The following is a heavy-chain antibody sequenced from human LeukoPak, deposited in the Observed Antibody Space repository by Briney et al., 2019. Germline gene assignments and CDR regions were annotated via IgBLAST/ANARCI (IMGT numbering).Heavy chain of an antibody. D-gene: IGHD6-19*01. CDR3: ARHAPSDTTGWYYFDY. J-gene: IGHJ4*02. CDR2: IYYSGST. Sequence: PSETLSLTCTVSGGSISSYYWSWIRQPPGKGLEWIGYIYYSGSTYYNPSLKSRVTISVDTSKNQFSLKLSSVTAADTAVYYCARHAPSDTTGWYYFDYWGQGTLVTVSS. CDR1: GGSISSYY. V-gene: IGHV4-59*08.